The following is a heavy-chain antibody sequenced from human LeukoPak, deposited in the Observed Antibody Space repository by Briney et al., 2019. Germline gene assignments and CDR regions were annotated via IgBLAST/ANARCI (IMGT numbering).Heavy chain of an antibody. CDR3: ARGLYYYDSSGYYTPSFDY. CDR2: ISAYNGNT. Sequence: ASVKVSCKASGYTFTSYGISWVRQAPGQGLEWMGWISAYNGNTNYAQKLQGRVTMTTDTSTSTAYMELRSLRSDGTAVYYCARGLYYYDSSGYYTPSFDYWGQGTLVTVSS. D-gene: IGHD3-22*01. V-gene: IGHV1-18*01. J-gene: IGHJ4*02. CDR1: GYTFTSYG.